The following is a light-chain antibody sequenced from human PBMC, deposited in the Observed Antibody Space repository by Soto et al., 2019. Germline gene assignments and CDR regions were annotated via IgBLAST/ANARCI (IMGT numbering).Light chain of an antibody. J-gene: IGKJ1*01. CDR1: QSVSSY. CDR2: DTS. CDR3: QQRSKFLWT. Sequence: EFVLTQSPATLSLSPGERATLSCRASQSVSSYLAWYQQKPGQAPRLLMYDTSNRAPGIPARFSGSGSGTDFTLTISSLEPEDFAVYFCQQRSKFLWTFGQGTKVDI. V-gene: IGKV3-11*01.